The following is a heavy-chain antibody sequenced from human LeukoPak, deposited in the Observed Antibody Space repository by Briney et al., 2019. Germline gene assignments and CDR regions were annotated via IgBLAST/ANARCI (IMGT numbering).Heavy chain of an antibody. CDR2: ISSSSSTI. CDR3: AREKIKAIDY. J-gene: IGHJ4*02. D-gene: IGHD3-16*01. CDR1: GFTFSSYS. Sequence: PGGSLRLSCAASGFTFSSYSMNWVRQAPGKGLEWVSYISSSSSTIYYADSVKGRFTISRDNAKNSLYLQMNSLRAEDTAVYYCAREKIKAIDYWGQGTLVTVSS. V-gene: IGHV3-48*01.